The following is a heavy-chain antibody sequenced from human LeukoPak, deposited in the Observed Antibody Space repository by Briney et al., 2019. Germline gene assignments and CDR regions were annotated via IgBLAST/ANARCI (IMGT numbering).Heavy chain of an antibody. Sequence: GGSLRLSCAASGFTFGSYAIHWVRQAPGKGLEWVAVISYDGTNEFYADSVKGRFTISRDNSKNTLYLQMNSLRVEDTAVYYCASGAGGWELLTKSTFDYWGQGTLATVSS. CDR3: ASGAGGWELLTKSTFDY. CDR2: ISYDGTNE. J-gene: IGHJ4*02. V-gene: IGHV3-30*04. CDR1: GFTFGSYA. D-gene: IGHD1-26*01.